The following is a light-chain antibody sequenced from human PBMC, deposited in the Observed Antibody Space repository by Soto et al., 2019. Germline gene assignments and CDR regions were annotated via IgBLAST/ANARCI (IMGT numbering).Light chain of an antibody. J-gene: IGKJ1*01. CDR2: AAS. V-gene: IGKV1-39*01. CDR1: QSISNH. Sequence: DIQMTQSPSSLSASVEDRVIITCRASQSISNHLNWYQQKPGKAPKLLIFAASSLQSGVPSRFSGSRSGPDFTLTISSLQPEDFATYYCQQSYSSPPTCGQGTKVEI. CDR3: QQSYSSPPT.